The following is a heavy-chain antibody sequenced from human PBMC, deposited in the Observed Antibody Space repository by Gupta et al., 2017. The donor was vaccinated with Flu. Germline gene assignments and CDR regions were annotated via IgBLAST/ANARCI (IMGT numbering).Heavy chain of an antibody. V-gene: IGHV4-31*03. D-gene: IGHD3-3*01. CDR3: ARSPKPIRFLEWSVFPEYFDY. J-gene: IGHJ4*02. CDR1: GGSISSGGYY. Sequence: QVQLQESGPGLVKPSQTLSLTCTVSGGSISSGGYYWSWIRQHPGKGLEWIGYIYYSGSTYYNPSLKSRVTISVDTSKNQFSLKLSSVTAADTAVYYCARSPKPIRFLEWSVFPEYFDYWGQGTLVTVSS. CDR2: IYYSGST.